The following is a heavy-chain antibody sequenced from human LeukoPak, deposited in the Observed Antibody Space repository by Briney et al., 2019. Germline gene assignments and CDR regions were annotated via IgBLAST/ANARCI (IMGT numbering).Heavy chain of an antibody. J-gene: IGHJ4*02. CDR3: AKDLFKGDYSYFDY. CDR2: ISGSGGST. V-gene: IGHV3-23*01. CDR1: GFTFSSCA. D-gene: IGHD4-17*01. Sequence: PGGSLRLSCAASGFTFSSCAMSWVRQAPGKGLEWVSAISGSGGSTYYADSVKGRFTISRDNSKNTLYLQMNSLRAEDTAVYYCAKDLFKGDYSYFDYWGQGTLVTVSS.